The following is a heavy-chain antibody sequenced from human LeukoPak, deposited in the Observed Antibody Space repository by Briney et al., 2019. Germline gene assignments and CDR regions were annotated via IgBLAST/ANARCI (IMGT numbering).Heavy chain of an antibody. CDR2: ISYDGSNK. V-gene: IGHV3-30-3*01. Sequence: GGSLRLSCAASGFTFSSYAMNWVRQAPGKGLEWVAVISYDGSNKYYADSVKGRFTISRDNSKNTLYLQMNSLRAEDTAVYYCARGALMVRGLIIGRLYWGQGTLVTVSS. CDR3: ARGALMVRGLIIGRLY. D-gene: IGHD3-10*01. J-gene: IGHJ4*02. CDR1: GFTFSSYA.